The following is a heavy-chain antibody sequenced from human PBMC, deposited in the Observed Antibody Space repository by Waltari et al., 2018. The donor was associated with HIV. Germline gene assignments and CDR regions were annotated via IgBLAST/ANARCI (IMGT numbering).Heavy chain of an antibody. V-gene: IGHV5-51*01. J-gene: IGHJ3*01. CDR3: ARVRMGAGDAFDV. Sequence: LVQSGAEAKKPGQSLKISCQASRQRLLCFLIGWVRQTPGKGLEWVGNIYPADSDTKYSPTFEGQVTMSRDETVNTAYLQWRRLKSSDTGTYFCARVRMGAGDAFDVWGQGTTVTVSS. D-gene: IGHD1-26*01. CDR2: IYPADSDT. CDR1: RQRLLCFL.